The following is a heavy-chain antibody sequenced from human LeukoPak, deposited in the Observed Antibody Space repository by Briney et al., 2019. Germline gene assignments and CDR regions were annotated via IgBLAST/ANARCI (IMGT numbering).Heavy chain of an antibody. CDR1: GGSISSSNW. D-gene: IGHD1-26*01. Sequence: SGTLSLTCAVSGGSISSSNWWSWVRPPPGKGLEWIGEIYHSGSTNYNPSLRSRVTISVDKSKNQFSLKLSSVTAADTAVYYCARQKVGATSDNWFDPWGQGTLVTVSS. J-gene: IGHJ5*02. CDR2: IYHSGST. V-gene: IGHV4-4*02. CDR3: ARQKVGATSDNWFDP.